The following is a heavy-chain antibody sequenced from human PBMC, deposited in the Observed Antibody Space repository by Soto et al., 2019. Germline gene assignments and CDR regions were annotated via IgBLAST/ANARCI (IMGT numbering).Heavy chain of an antibody. V-gene: IGHV3-53*01. Sequence: HPGGSLRLSCAASGFTVSSNYMSWVRQAPGKGLEWVSVIYSGGSTYYADSVKGRFTISRDNSKNTLYLQMNSLRAEDTAVYYCAREGSSGWTALGYWGQGTLVTVSS. CDR2: IYSGGST. CDR3: AREGSSGWTALGY. D-gene: IGHD3-22*01. CDR1: GFTVSSNY. J-gene: IGHJ4*02.